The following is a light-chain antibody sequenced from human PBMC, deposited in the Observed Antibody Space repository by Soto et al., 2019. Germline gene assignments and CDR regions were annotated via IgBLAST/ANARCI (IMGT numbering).Light chain of an antibody. CDR1: QSLLHSNGYNY. V-gene: IGKV2-28*01. J-gene: IGKJ1*01. CDR3: MQALQAPLT. Sequence: DIVVTQSPLSLPVTPGEPASISCRSSQSLLHSNGYNYLDWYLQKPGHSPQLLIYLGSNRASGVSDRFSGSGSGTDFTLRISRVEAEDVGLYYCMQALQAPLTFGQGTKVEIE. CDR2: LGS.